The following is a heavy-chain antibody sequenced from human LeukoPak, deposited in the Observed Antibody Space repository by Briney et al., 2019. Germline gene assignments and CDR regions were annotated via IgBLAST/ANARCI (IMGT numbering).Heavy chain of an antibody. CDR1: GGSITSSSYY. CDR2: IYHSENT. Sequence: SETLSLTCTVSGGSITSSSYYWGWIRQPPGKGREGLGSIYHSENTYNNPSLRSRVTISVDTNKNQFSLKLSCVTAADAAVYYCARSRSTLSPLDYGSQGTMATVSS. V-gene: IGHV4-39*01. J-gene: IGHJ4*02. CDR3: ARSRSTLSPLDY.